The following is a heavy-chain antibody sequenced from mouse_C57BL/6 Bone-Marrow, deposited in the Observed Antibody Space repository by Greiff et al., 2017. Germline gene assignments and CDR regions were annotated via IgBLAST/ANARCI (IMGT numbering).Heavy chain of an antibody. CDR3: ASEGYFWYFDV. Sequence: VQLKESGPGLVKPSQSLSLTCSVTGYSITSGYYWNWIRQFPGNKLEWMGYISYDGSNNYNPSLKNRISITRDTSKNQFFLKLNSVTTEDTATYYCASEGYFWYFDVWGTGTTVTVSS. CDR2: ISYDGSN. J-gene: IGHJ1*03. V-gene: IGHV3-6*01. CDR1: GYSITSGYY. D-gene: IGHD3-1*01.